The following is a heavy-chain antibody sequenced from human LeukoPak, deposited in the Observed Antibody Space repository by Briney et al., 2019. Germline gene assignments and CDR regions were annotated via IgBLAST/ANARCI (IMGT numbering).Heavy chain of an antibody. Sequence: GGSLRLSCATSGFTFNTYGMHWVRQAPGKGLEWVAVISYDGSDKYYTDSVKGRFTISRDNSKNTLYLQMNTLRVEDRAVYLCAKDQRTMTRRMDVWGQGTAVIVSS. CDR1: GFTFNTYG. CDR3: AKDQRTMTRRMDV. J-gene: IGHJ6*02. D-gene: IGHD2-2*01. CDR2: ISYDGSDK. V-gene: IGHV3-30*18.